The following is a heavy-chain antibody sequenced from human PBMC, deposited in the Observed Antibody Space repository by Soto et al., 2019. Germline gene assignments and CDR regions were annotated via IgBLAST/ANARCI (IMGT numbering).Heavy chain of an antibody. CDR2: IYWDDDK. D-gene: IGHD5-12*01. CDR3: AHVYGGYDNFDS. V-gene: IGHV2-5*02. CDR1: GFSLSTSGVG. Sequence: QITLKESVPTLVKPTQTLTLTCTFSGFSLSTSGVGVGWIRQPPGKALEWLALIYWDDDKRYSPSLKSRLTITKDTSKHQVVLTMTNMDPVDTATYDCAHVYGGYDNFDSWGQGTLVTVSS. J-gene: IGHJ4*02.